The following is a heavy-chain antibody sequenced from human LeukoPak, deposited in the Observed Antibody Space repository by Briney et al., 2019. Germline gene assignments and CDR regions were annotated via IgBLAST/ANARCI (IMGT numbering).Heavy chain of an antibody. CDR2: INPNSGGT. CDR1: GYTFTGYY. D-gene: IGHD3-16*01. Sequence: GASVKVSCKASGYTFTGYYMHWVRQAPGQGLEWMGWINPNSGGTNYAQKFQGRVTMTRDTSISTAYMELSRLRSEDTAVYYCARGRAWGSYYYFYLDVWGKGTTVTISS. CDR3: ARGRAWGSYYYFYLDV. J-gene: IGHJ6*03. V-gene: IGHV1-2*02.